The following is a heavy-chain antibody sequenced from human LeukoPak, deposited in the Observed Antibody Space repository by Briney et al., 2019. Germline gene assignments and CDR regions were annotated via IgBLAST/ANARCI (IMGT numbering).Heavy chain of an antibody. CDR3: ALRGAYYYSMDV. J-gene: IGHJ6*02. CDR2: MNPNSGNT. CDR1: GYTFTSYG. D-gene: IGHD3-10*01. Sequence: ASVKVSCKASGYTFTSYGINWVRQATGQGLEWMGWMNPNSGNTGYAQKFQGRVTMTRNTSISTAYMELSSLRSEDTAVYYCALRGAYYYSMDVWGQGTTVTVSS. V-gene: IGHV1-8*01.